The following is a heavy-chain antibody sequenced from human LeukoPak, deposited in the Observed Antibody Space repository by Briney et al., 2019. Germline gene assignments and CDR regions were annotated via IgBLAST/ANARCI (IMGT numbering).Heavy chain of an antibody. D-gene: IGHD1-26*01. Sequence: SETLSLTCTVSGGSISSYYWSWIRQPPGKGLEWIGYIYYSGSTNYNPSLKSRVTISVDTSKNQFSLKLSSVTAADTAVYYCARQGGVGATTNWFDPWGQGTLVTVSS. V-gene: IGHV4-59*08. CDR1: GGSISSYY. CDR2: IYYSGST. J-gene: IGHJ5*02. CDR3: ARQGGVGATTNWFDP.